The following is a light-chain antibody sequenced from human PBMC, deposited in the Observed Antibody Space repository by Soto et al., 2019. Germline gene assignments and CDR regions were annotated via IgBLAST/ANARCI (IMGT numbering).Light chain of an antibody. CDR3: QQYDNWPRT. V-gene: IGKV3-15*01. CDR1: QSVNSD. CDR2: DAF. J-gene: IGKJ1*01. Sequence: EIVMTQSPATLSVSPGEGATLSCRASQSVNSDLAWYQQKPGQSPRLLIYDAFTRATGIPARFNASASGTEFTLTISSLQSEDFAVYFCQQYDNWPRTFGQGTKVDIK.